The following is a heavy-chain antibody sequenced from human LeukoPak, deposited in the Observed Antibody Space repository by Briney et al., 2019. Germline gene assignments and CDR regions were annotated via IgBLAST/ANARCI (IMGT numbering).Heavy chain of an antibody. CDR1: GGSISSSSYY. J-gene: IGHJ4*02. D-gene: IGHD1-26*01. CDR2: IYYSGST. Sequence: PSETLSLTCTVSGGSISSSSYYWGWIRRPPGKGLEWIGSIYYSGSTYYNPSLKSRVAISVDTSKNQFSLKLSSVTAADTAVYYCARREVGANFDYWGQGTLVTVSS. V-gene: IGHV4-39*01. CDR3: ARREVGANFDY.